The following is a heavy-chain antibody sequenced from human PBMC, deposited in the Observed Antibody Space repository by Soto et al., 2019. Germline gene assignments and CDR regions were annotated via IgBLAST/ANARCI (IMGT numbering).Heavy chain of an antibody. J-gene: IGHJ4*02. CDR2: ISGSGGST. Sequence: EVQLLESGGGLIQPGGSLRLSCAASGFTFSGYAMNWVLQAPGKGLEWVSGISGSGGSTYYAGSVNGRFTISRDNSQNTLDLQMSSLRAEDTAVYYCAKAFSLYDYWGQGTLVTVSS. CDR1: GFTFSGYA. D-gene: IGHD2-8*01. CDR3: AKAFSLYDY. V-gene: IGHV3-23*01.